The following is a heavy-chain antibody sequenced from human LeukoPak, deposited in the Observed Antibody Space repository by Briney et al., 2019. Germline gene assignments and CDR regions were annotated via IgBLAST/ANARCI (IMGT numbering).Heavy chain of an antibody. CDR3: AREPTVTRTYSGSYYAFDY. D-gene: IGHD1-26*01. Sequence: KPGGSLRLSCAASGFTFSSYSMNWVRQAPGKGLEWVSSISSSSYIYYADSVKGRFTISRDNAKNSLYLQMNSLRAEDTAVYYCAREPTVTRTYSGSYYAFDYWGQGTLVTVSS. J-gene: IGHJ4*02. CDR1: GFTFSSYS. CDR2: ISSSSYI. V-gene: IGHV3-21*01.